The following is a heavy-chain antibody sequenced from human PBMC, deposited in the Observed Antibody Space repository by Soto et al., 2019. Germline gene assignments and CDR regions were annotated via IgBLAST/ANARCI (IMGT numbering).Heavy chain of an antibody. Sequence: GGSLRLSCAASGFTFRSYEMNWVRQAPGKGLEWVSYITSSGSPIYYADSVKGRFTISRDNSKNSLYLQMNSLRAEDTAVYYCAREHGSDILNSRHRPRNKKTGAFDIWGQGTMVTVSS. CDR2: ITSSGSPI. CDR3: AREHGSDILNSRHRPRNKKTGAFDI. CDR1: GFTFRSYE. J-gene: IGHJ3*02. D-gene: IGHD3-9*01. V-gene: IGHV3-48*03.